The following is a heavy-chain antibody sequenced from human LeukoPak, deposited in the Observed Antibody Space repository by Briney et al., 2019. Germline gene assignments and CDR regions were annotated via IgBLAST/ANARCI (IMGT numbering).Heavy chain of an antibody. CDR2: IYYSGST. Sequence: SQTLSLTCTVSGGSISSGAYYWCWIRQPPGKGLEWIGYIYYSGSTYYNPSLKSRVTISVDTSKNQFSLKLSSVTAADTAVYYCARDGWDDGHFDYWGQGTLVTVSS. J-gene: IGHJ4*02. CDR3: ARDGWDDGHFDY. CDR1: GGSISSGAYY. D-gene: IGHD1-26*01. V-gene: IGHV4-30-4*01.